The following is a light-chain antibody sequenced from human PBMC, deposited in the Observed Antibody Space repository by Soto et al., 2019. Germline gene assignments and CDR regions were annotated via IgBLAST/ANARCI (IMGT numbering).Light chain of an antibody. J-gene: IGKJ4*01. CDR1: QSVSSTK. V-gene: IGKV3-20*01. CDR3: QQFGSSPLLT. CDR2: GAS. Sequence: ESVMTPSPGTLSLSPGERATLSCSASQSVSSTKLAWYQQRPGQAPRLLIFGASNRATGVPDRFSGSGSGTDFTLAISRLEPEDFAVYYCQQFGSSPLLTFGGGTKV.